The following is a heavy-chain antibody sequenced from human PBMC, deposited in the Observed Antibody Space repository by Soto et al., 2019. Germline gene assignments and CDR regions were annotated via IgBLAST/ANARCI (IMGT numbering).Heavy chain of an antibody. J-gene: IGHJ4*02. Sequence: PGGSLRLSCAASGFTFSNYWMHWVRQVPGKGLVWVSRISGDVSSRDYADSVKGRFTSSGDNAKNTLYLQMNSLRAEDTAVYYCARGIGYSAQDYWGQGTLVTVSS. V-gene: IGHV3-74*01. CDR3: ARGIGYSAQDY. CDR1: GFTFSNYW. CDR2: ISGDVSSR. D-gene: IGHD1-1*01.